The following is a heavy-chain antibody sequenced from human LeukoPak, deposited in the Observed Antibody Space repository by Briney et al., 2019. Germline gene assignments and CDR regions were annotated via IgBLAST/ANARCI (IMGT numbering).Heavy chain of an antibody. J-gene: IGHJ6*03. V-gene: IGHV3-23*01. CDR2: ISGSGGST. CDR3: AKRGGLPPLDYYYYYMDV. D-gene: IGHD2-21*02. CDR1: GFTFSSFA. Sequence: GGSLRLSCTASGFTFSSFAMSWVRQAPGKGLEWVSAISGSGGSTYYADSVKGRFTISRDNSKNTLYLQMNSLRAEDTAVYYCAKRGGLPPLDYYYYYMDVWGKGTTVTVSS.